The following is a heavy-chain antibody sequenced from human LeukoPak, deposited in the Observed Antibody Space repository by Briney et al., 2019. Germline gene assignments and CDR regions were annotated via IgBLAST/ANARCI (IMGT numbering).Heavy chain of an antibody. J-gene: IGHJ5*02. V-gene: IGHV4-59*01. Sequence: SETLSLTCTVSGGSISNNYWSWFRQPPGKGLEWIGYIYYSGSTNYNPSLKSRVTISVDTSKNQFSLKLSSVTAADTAVYYCARVDVVGIAAAGWFDPWGQGTLVTVSS. CDR3: ARVDVVGIAAAGWFDP. CDR2: IYYSGST. D-gene: IGHD6-13*01. CDR1: GGSISNNY.